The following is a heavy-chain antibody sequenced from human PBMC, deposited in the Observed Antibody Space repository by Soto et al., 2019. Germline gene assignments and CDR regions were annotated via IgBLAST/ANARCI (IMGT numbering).Heavy chain of an antibody. V-gene: IGHV5-10-1*01. D-gene: IGHD4-17*01. CDR1: GYSFSTYW. J-gene: IGHJ5*02. CDR3: ARRKHDYGHYWFDP. CDR2: IDPSDSYT. Sequence: GESLKISCNGSGYSFSTYWISWVRQMPGKGLEWMGRIDPSDSYTDYSPSFQGHVTISADKSISTAYLQWSSLKASDTAMYYCARRKHDYGHYWFDPWGQGTLVTVS.